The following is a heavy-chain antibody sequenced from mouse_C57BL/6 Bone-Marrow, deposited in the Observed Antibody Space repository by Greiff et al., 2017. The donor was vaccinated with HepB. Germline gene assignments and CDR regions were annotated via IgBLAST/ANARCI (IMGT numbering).Heavy chain of an antibody. D-gene: IGHD2-10*01. Sequence: DVQLQESEGGLVQPGSSMKLSCTASGFTFSDYYMAWVRQVPEKGLEWVANINYDGSSTYYLDSLKSRFIISRDNAKNILYLQMSSLKSEDTATYYCARDRGLLWLDYWGQGTSVTVSS. CDR3: ARDRGLLWLDY. CDR2: INYDGSST. J-gene: IGHJ4*01. V-gene: IGHV5-16*01. CDR1: GFTFSDYY.